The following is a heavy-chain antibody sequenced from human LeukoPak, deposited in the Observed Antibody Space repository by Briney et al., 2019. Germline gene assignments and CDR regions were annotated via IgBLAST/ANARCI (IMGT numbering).Heavy chain of an antibody. J-gene: IGHJ5*02. V-gene: IGHV3-23*01. D-gene: IGHD5-12*01. CDR3: EKGVKYSGNDPPYTCSDP. CDR2: ISGSGGST. Sequence: GGSLRLSCAASGFTLSSYAMSWVRQAPGKGLEWVSAISGSGGSTYYADSVKGRFTISRDNSKNTLYLQMNSLRAEDTAVYYCEKGVKYSGNDPPYTCSDPWGQGTLATFPS. CDR1: GFTLSSYA.